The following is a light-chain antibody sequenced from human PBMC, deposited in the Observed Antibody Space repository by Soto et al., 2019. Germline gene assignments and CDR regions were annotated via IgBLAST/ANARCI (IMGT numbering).Light chain of an antibody. J-gene: IGLJ2*01. Sequence: QAVVTQPPSTSATPGQRVTISCSGSSSNIGSNYVYWYQQLPGTSPPRLLIYRASQRPSGVPDRFSGSKSGTSASLAISGLRSEDEADYYCAAWDDTLSALVFGGGTKLTVL. CDR1: SSNIGSNY. CDR3: AAWDDTLSALV. V-gene: IGLV1-47*01. CDR2: RAS.